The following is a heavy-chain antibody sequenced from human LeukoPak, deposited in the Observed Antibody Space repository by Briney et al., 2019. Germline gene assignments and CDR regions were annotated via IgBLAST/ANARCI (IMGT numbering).Heavy chain of an antibody. CDR2: ISYDGSNK. Sequence: GGSLRLSCAASGFTFSSYAMHWVRQAPGKGLEWVAVISYDGSNKYYADSVKGRFTISRDNSKNTLYLQMNSLRAEDTAVYYCAREPEGWLQFRSAFDIWGQGTMVTVSS. CDR3: AREPEGWLQFRSAFDI. D-gene: IGHD5-24*01. J-gene: IGHJ3*02. V-gene: IGHV3-30*04. CDR1: GFTFSSYA.